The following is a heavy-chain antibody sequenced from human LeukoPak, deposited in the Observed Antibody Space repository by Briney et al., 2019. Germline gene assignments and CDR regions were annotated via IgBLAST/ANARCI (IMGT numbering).Heavy chain of an antibody. Sequence: SETLSLTCTVSGGSISSGGYYWSWIRQHPGKGLEWIGYIYYSGSTYYNPSLKSRVTISVDTSKNQFSLKLSSVTAADTAVYYCARLDYGYFDYWGQGTLVTVSS. J-gene: IGHJ4*02. V-gene: IGHV4-31*03. D-gene: IGHD4/OR15-4a*01. CDR2: IYYSGST. CDR1: GGSISSGGYY. CDR3: ARLDYGYFDY.